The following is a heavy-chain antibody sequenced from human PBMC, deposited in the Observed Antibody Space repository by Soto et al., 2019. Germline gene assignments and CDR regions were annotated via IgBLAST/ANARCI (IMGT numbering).Heavy chain of an antibody. CDR2: IYYSGST. J-gene: IGHJ6*02. CDR1: GCSISSGDYY. Sequence: PSATLSLTCPVSGCSISSGDYYWSWIRQPPGKGLEWIGYIYYSGSTYYNPSLKSRVTISIDTSKNQFSLKLSSVTAADTAVYYCARASVILSYYYGMDVWGQGTTVTVSS. CDR3: ARASVILSYYYGMDV. V-gene: IGHV4-30-4*01.